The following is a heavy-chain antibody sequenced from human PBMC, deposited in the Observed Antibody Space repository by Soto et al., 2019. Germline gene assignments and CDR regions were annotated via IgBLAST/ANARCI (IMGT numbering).Heavy chain of an antibody. D-gene: IGHD5-12*01. CDR1: GFIFSNYA. CDR2: IYAAGSGK. Sequence: PGGSLRLSCAASGFIFSNYAMFWFRQAPGKGLEWVSTIYAAGSGKYYAGSVKGRFTISRDNSRDTLFLQMDSLRAEDTAIYFCAKDLTRGDGYEDPDYWGQGTLVTVSS. J-gene: IGHJ4*02. V-gene: IGHV3-23*01. CDR3: AKDLTRGDGYEDPDY.